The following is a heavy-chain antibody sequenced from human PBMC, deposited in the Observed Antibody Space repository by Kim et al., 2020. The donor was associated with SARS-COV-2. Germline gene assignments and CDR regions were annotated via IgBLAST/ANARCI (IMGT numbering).Heavy chain of an antibody. D-gene: IGHD3-9*01. CDR2: ISWNSGST. Sequence: GGSLRLSCAASGFTFDDYAMHWVRQAPGKGLEWVSGISWNSGSTGYADSVKGRFTISRDNAKNSLYLQMDSLRADDTALYYCAKDSGLYYDILTGFDYWGQGTLVTVSS. J-gene: IGHJ4*02. V-gene: IGHV3-9*01. CDR3: AKDSGLYYDILTGFDY. CDR1: GFTFDDYA.